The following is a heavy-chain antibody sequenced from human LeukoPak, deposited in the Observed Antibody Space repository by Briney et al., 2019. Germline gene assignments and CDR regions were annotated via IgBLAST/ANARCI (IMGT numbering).Heavy chain of an antibody. V-gene: IGHV4-61*02. Sequence: PSQTLSLTCTVSGGSISSGSYYWSWIRQPAGKGLEWIGRIYTSGSTNYNPSLKSRATISVDTSKNQFSLKLSSVTAADTAEYYCARDMGSGTYYYYYYMDVWGKGTTVTVSS. CDR1: GGSISSGSYY. CDR2: IYTSGST. D-gene: IGHD3-10*01. CDR3: ARDMGSGTYYYYYYMDV. J-gene: IGHJ6*03.